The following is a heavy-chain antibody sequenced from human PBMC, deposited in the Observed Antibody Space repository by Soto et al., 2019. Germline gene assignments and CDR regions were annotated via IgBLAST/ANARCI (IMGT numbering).Heavy chain of an antibody. CDR1: GFSFSSYG. V-gene: IGHV3-30*18. J-gene: IGHJ4*02. Sequence: QVQLVESGGGVVQPGRSLRLSCAVSGFSFSSYGMHWVRQAPDKGLEWVAVIAYDGSYEYYADSVQGRFTISRDNSKNTLYLQMNSLRAEATAVYYCAKGPTTRTTLVVLITDLGQGTLVTVSS. CDR2: IAYDGSYE. D-gene: IGHD3-22*01. CDR3: AKGPTTRTTLVVLITD.